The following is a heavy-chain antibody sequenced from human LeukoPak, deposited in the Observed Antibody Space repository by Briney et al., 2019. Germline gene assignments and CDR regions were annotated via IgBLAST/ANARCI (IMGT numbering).Heavy chain of an antibody. Sequence: SETLSLTCTVSGDSISDYYWVWIRQPPGKGLEWIGYIYFTGNAYYNPSLKSRVTFSLDTSKNQFSLKLTSVTAADTAVYYCARHPDTLIDAPYIWGQGTMVTVSS. D-gene: IGHD2-15*01. CDR1: GDSISDYY. CDR3: ARHPDTLIDAPYI. J-gene: IGHJ3*02. V-gene: IGHV4-59*08. CDR2: IYFTGNA.